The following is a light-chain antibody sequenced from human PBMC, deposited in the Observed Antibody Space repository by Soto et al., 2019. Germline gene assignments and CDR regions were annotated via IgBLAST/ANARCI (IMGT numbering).Light chain of an antibody. Sequence: QSVLTQPASVSGSPGQSIIISCTGTSGDVGAFDSVSWYQHYPVKAPKLIIYDVSSRSSGVSSRFSVSKSDNTASLTISGLQTDDEADYYCQSYTTKRTYVFGTVTKLTVL. CDR2: DVS. V-gene: IGLV2-14*03. CDR1: SGDVGAFDS. J-gene: IGLJ1*01. CDR3: QSYTTKRTYV.